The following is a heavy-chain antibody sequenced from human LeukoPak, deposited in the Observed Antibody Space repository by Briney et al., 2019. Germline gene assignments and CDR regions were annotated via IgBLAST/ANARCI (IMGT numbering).Heavy chain of an antibody. J-gene: IGHJ4*02. V-gene: IGHV4-59*07. CDR3: SSRSGHWYPSAFDY. CDR1: GVHHRCLH. CDR2: ISYGGIT. D-gene: IGHD6-13*01. Sequence: SDTVSHTRCVSGVHHRCLHWSLIPEPPGKQPECIGYISYGGITTYNPSLKSRVSISVDKSKNQFSLNLSCVTAADTALYYCSSRSGHWYPSAFDYWGQGNLVTVSS.